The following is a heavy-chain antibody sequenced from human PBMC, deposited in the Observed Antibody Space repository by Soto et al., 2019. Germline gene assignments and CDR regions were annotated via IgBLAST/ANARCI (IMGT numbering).Heavy chain of an antibody. Sequence: GGSLRLSCAASGFTFSSYSMNWVRQAPGKGLEWVSSISSSSSYIYYADSVKGRFTISRDNAKNSLYLQMNSLRAEDTAVYYCARGLATLTYYFDYWGQGTLVTVSS. V-gene: IGHV3-21*01. CDR2: ISSSSSYI. CDR1: GFTFSSYS. D-gene: IGHD6-19*01. J-gene: IGHJ4*02. CDR3: ARGLATLTYYFDY.